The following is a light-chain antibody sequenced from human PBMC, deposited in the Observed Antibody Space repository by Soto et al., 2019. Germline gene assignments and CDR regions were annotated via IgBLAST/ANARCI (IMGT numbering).Light chain of an antibody. CDR3: QQRSNWPG. Sequence: EIVLTQSPATLSLSPGARATLSCRASQSVSSYLAWYQQKPGQAPRLLIYDASNRATGIPARFSGSGSGTDFTLTFSSLEPEDFAVYYCQQRSNWPGFGGGTKVEIK. J-gene: IGKJ4*01. V-gene: IGKV3-11*01. CDR2: DAS. CDR1: QSVSSY.